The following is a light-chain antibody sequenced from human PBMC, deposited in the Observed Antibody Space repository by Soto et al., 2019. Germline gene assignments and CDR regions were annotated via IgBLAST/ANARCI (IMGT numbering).Light chain of an antibody. Sequence: EIVLTQSPATLSLSPGERATLSCRASQSVGGFLAWYQQKSGQAPRLLIYDTSKRATGIPARFSGSGSGTDFTLTISSLEPEDFAIFHCQHRSNWPPMYTFGHGTKREIK. V-gene: IGKV3-11*01. CDR3: QHRSNWPPMYT. CDR2: DTS. J-gene: IGKJ2*01. CDR1: QSVGGF.